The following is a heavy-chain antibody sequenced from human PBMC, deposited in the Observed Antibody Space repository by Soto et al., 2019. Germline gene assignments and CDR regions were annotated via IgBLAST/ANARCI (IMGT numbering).Heavy chain of an antibody. CDR1: GGTFSIYA. V-gene: IGHV1-69*13. J-gene: IGHJ4*02. CDR3: AREGLPGYYFDY. CDR2: IIPIFGTA. Sequence: SVKVSCKASGGTFSIYAISWVRQAPGQGLEWMGGIIPIFGTANYAQKFQGRVTITADESTSTAYMELSSLRSEDTAVYYCAREGLPGYYFDYWGQGTLVTVSS.